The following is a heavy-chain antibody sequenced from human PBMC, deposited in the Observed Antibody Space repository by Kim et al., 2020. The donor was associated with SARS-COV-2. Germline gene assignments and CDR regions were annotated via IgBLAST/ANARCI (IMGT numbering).Heavy chain of an antibody. CDR2: ISYDGSNK. V-gene: IGHV3-30*18. CDR3: AKGYSGSYLDAFDI. Sequence: GRSLRVSCAASGFIFSSYGMHWVRQAPGKGLEWVAVISYDGSNKYYADSVKGRFTISRDNSKNTLYLQMNSLRPEDTAVYYCAKGYSGSYLDAFDIWGPGTMVTVSS. J-gene: IGHJ3*02. D-gene: IGHD1-26*01. CDR1: GFIFSSYG.